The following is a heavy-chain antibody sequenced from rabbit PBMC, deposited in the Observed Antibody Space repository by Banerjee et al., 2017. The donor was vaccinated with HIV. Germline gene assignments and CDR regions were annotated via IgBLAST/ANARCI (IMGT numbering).Heavy chain of an antibody. J-gene: IGHJ4*01. Sequence: RQAPGKGLEWIACIYPGSSGSTYYASWAKGRFTVSRTSSTTVTLQMTSLTAADTATYFCARTYGYAGYAYAFNLWGPGTLVTVS. CDR3: ARTYGYAGYAYAFNL. D-gene: IGHD6-1*01. CDR2: IYPGSSGST. V-gene: IGHV1S40*01.